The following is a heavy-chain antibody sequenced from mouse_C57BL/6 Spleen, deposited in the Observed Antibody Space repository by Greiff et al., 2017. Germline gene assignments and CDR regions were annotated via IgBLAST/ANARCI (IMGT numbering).Heavy chain of an antibody. Sequence: QVQLKESGAELVRPGASVTLSCKASGYTFTDYEMHWVKQTPVHGLEWIGAIDPETGGTAYNQKFKGKAILTADKSSSTAYMELRSLTSEDSAVYYCTRYYGSSGYYFDDWGQGTTLTVSS. V-gene: IGHV1-15*01. J-gene: IGHJ2*01. CDR3: TRYYGSSGYYFDD. CDR2: IDPETGGT. CDR1: GYTFTDYE. D-gene: IGHD1-1*01.